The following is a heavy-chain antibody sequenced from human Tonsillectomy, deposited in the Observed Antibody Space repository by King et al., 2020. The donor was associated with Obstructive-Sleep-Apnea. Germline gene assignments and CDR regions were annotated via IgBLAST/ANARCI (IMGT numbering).Heavy chain of an antibody. CDR2: ISWNGGII. Sequence: VQLVESGGGLVQPGRSLRLSCAASGFTFDDHAMHWVRQSPGKGLEWVSGISWNGGIIGYADSVKGRFTISRDNAKNFVYLQMNRLRAEDAALYYCAKAFFFPLDGTTEYYFDYWGQGTLVTVSS. J-gene: IGHJ4*02. CDR1: GFTFDDHA. V-gene: IGHV3-9*01. CDR3: AKAFFFPLDGTTEYYFDY. D-gene: IGHD1-7*01.